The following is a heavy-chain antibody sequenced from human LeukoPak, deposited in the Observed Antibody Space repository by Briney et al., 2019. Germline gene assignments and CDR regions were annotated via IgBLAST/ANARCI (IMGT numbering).Heavy chain of an antibody. CDR3: ARDGAGEYYDSSGRPGAFDI. CDR2: IYTSGST. D-gene: IGHD3-22*01. CDR1: GGSFSGYY. Sequence: SETLSLTCAVYGGSFSGYYWSWIRQPAGKGLEWIGRIYTSGSTNYNPSLKSRVTMSVDTSKNQFSLKLSSVTAADTAVYYCARDGAGEYYDSSGRPGAFDIWGQGTMVTVSS. J-gene: IGHJ3*02. V-gene: IGHV4-4*07.